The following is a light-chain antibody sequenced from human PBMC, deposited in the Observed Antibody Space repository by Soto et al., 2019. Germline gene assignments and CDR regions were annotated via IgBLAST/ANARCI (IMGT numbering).Light chain of an antibody. CDR3: QQQNSYPST. Sequence: IRMTQSPVFLSAPQGDRVPLTCRASHGISGYLAWFQQKPGKAPNLLIYAASTLQSGVPSRFSGSGSETEFTLTITSLQPEDSATYYCQQQNSYPSTFGQGTKVDIK. J-gene: IGKJ2*01. CDR1: HGISGY. CDR2: AAS. V-gene: IGKV1-9*01.